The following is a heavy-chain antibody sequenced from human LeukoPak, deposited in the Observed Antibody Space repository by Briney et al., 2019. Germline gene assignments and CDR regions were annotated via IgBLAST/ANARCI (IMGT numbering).Heavy chain of an antibody. D-gene: IGHD5-24*01. CDR3: ARAGGDGYNLGLDY. CDR2: IYYSGST. J-gene: IGHJ4*02. V-gene: IGHV4-59*01. Sequence: SETLSLNCTVSGGSISSYYWSWIRQPPGKGLEWIGYIYYSGSTNYNPSLKSRVTISVDTSKNQFSLKLSSVTAADTAVYYCARAGGDGYNLGLDYWGQGTLVTVSS. CDR1: GGSISSYY.